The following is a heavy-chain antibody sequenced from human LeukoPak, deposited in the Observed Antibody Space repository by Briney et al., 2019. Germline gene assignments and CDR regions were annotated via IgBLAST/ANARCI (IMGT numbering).Heavy chain of an antibody. V-gene: IGHV3-23*01. CDR1: EFAFSSYA. Sequence: GGSLRLSCAASEFAFSSYAMSWVRQAPGKGLEWVSAIGGSGASTYYADSVKGRFTISRDNSKNTLYLQMNSLRAEDSALYYCSTDFYYFWSGPQWGQGSLVTVSS. CDR2: IGGSGAST. CDR3: STDFYYFWSGPQ. D-gene: IGHD3-3*01. J-gene: IGHJ4*02.